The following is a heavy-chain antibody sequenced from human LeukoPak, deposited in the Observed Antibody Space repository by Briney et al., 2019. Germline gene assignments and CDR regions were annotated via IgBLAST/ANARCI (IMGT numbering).Heavy chain of an antibody. D-gene: IGHD3-22*01. CDR1: GFTFSTYW. CDR2: IKSDGGT. Sequence: GGSLRLSCAASGFTFSTYWMHWVRQAPGKGLVWVSRIKSDGGTNYADSVKGRFTISRDNAKKTVSLQMNSLRPEDTGVYYCARAPSEIGGYYPEYLRHWGQGTLVTVSS. J-gene: IGHJ1*01. CDR3: ARAPSEIGGYYPEYLRH. V-gene: IGHV3-74*01.